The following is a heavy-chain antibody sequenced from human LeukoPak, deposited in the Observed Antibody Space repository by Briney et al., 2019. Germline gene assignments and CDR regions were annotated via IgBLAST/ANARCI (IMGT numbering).Heavy chain of an antibody. J-gene: IGHJ4*02. V-gene: IGHV4-38-2*02. CDR3: ARDQVPGDY. Sequence: SETLSLTCTVSGGSINNYYWSWIRQPPGKGLEWIGSIYHSGSTYYNPSLKSRVTISVDTSKNQFSLKLSSVTAADTAVYYCARDQVPGDYWGQGTLVTVSS. D-gene: IGHD3-10*01. CDR1: GGSINNYY. CDR2: IYHSGST.